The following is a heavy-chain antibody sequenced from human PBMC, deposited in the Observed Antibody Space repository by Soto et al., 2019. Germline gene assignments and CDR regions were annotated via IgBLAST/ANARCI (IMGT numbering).Heavy chain of an antibody. CDR1: GYTFTSYG. J-gene: IGHJ4*02. CDR3: XXXXXXGSRFDY. D-gene: IGHD3-10*01. Sequence: QVQLVQSGAEVKKPGASVKVSCKASGYTFTSYGISWVRQAPGQGLEWMGWISAYNGNTNYAQKLQGRVTMTTDTXXXXXXXXXXXXXXXXXXXXXXXXXXXXGSRFDYWGQGTLVTVSS. V-gene: IGHV1-18*01. CDR2: ISAYNGNT.